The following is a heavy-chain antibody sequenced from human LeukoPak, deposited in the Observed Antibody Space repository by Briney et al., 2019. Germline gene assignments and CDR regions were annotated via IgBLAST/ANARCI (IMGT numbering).Heavy chain of an antibody. D-gene: IGHD3-10*01. J-gene: IGHJ4*02. CDR1: GFTFDDYA. Sequence: GGSLRLSCAASGFTFDDYAMHWVRQAPGKGLEWVSGISWNSGSIGYADSVKGRFTISRDNAKNSLYLQMNSLRVEDAALYYCAKDSHYGSGSYYDYWGQGTLVTVSS. CDR2: ISWNSGSI. CDR3: AKDSHYGSGSYYDY. V-gene: IGHV3-9*01.